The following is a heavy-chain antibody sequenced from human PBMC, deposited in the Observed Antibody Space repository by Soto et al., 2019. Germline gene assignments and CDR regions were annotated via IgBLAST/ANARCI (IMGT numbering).Heavy chain of an antibody. CDR2: IKQDGSEK. CDR3: VRGCGRTICPYYLDV. CDR1: GFTFSTYW. J-gene: IGHJ6*03. D-gene: IGHD2-15*01. V-gene: IGHV3-7*01. Sequence: EVQLVESGGGLVQPGGSLRLSCVASGFTFSTYWMSWVRLAPGTGLEWVATIKQDGSEKHYVDSVKGRFAISRDNAENYLYLQMSGMRPDDTAVYYCVRGCGRTICPYYLDVLGEGTAVTVSS.